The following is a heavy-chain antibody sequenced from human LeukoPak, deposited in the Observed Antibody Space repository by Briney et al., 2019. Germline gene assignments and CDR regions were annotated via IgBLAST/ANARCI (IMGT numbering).Heavy chain of an antibody. CDR2: IYHSGST. Sequence: SETLSLTCAVSGGSISSSNWWSWVRPPPGKGLEWIGEIYHSGSTNYNPSLKSRVTISVDKSKNQFSLKLSSVTAADTAVYYCARGSRGLRFPKFDYWGQGTLVTVSS. J-gene: IGHJ4*02. CDR3: ARGSRGLRFPKFDY. V-gene: IGHV4-4*02. CDR1: GGSISSSNW. D-gene: IGHD5-12*01.